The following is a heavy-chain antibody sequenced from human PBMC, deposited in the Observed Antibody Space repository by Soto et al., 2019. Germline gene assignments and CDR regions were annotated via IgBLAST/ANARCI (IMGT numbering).Heavy chain of an antibody. CDR2: ISGSGGST. CDR3: AKPLHSSSWPRTNWFDP. V-gene: IGHV3-23*01. CDR1: GFTFSSYA. Sequence: EVQLLESGGGLVQPGGSLRLSCAASGFTFSSYAMSWVRQAPGKGLEWVSAISGSGGSTYYADSVKGRFTISRDNSKNTLYLQRNSLRAEDTAVYYCAKPLHSSSWPRTNWFDPWGQGTLVTVSS. J-gene: IGHJ5*02. D-gene: IGHD6-13*01.